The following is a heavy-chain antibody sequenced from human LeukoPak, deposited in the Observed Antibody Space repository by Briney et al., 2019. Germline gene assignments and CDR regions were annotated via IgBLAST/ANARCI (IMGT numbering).Heavy chain of an antibody. D-gene: IGHD5-12*01. CDR2: IYHSGST. Sequence: SETLSLTCTVSGGSISSGGYYWSWIRQPPGKGLEWIGYIYHSGSTYYNPSLKSRVTISVDRSKNQFSLKLSSVTAADTAVYYCARHSGYGVFDYWGQGTLVTVSS. CDR1: GGSISSGGYY. J-gene: IGHJ4*02. CDR3: ARHSGYGVFDY. V-gene: IGHV4-30-2*01.